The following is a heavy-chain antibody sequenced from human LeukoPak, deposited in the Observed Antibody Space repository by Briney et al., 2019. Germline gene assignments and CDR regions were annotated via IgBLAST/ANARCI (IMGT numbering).Heavy chain of an antibody. Sequence: PGGSLRLSCAASGFIFSNHAMSWVRQAPGKGLEWVSAISGSGGTTYYAGSVKGRFTISRDNSKNTLYLQMNSLRAEDTAVYYCARSSIAAPRGYFDYWGQGTLVTVSS. CDR3: ARSSIAAPRGYFDY. D-gene: IGHD6-6*01. CDR1: GFIFSNHA. J-gene: IGHJ4*02. V-gene: IGHV3-23*01. CDR2: ISGSGGTT.